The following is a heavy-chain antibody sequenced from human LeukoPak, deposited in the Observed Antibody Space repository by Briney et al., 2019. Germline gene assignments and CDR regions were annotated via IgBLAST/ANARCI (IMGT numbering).Heavy chain of an antibody. Sequence: GGSLRLSCAASGFTFSSYAMSWVRQAPGKGLEWVSAISGSGAGTYYADSVEGRFTISRDSSKNTVYLHMNSLRAEDAAVYYCAKCPVEGFYYGSATYAYYFDYWGRGTLVTVSS. CDR1: GFTFSSYA. CDR2: ISGSGAGT. J-gene: IGHJ4*02. D-gene: IGHD3-10*01. V-gene: IGHV3-23*01. CDR3: AKCPVEGFYYGSATYAYYFDY.